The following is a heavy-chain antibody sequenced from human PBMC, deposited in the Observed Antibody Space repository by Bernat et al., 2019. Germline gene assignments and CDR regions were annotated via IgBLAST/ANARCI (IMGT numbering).Heavy chain of an antibody. Sequence: EVQVVESGGGSVKPGGSLRLSCTASGFTFINAWMNWVRQAPGKGLEWVGRIRSKTDGGATDYAAPVKGRFTISRDDSKNTLYLQMNSLKTEDTAVYYCTTDSYGDHTHSFDYWGQGTLVTVSS. CDR2: IRSKTDGGAT. V-gene: IGHV3-15*07. CDR1: GFTFINAW. J-gene: IGHJ4*02. D-gene: IGHD4-17*01. CDR3: TTDSYGDHTHSFDY.